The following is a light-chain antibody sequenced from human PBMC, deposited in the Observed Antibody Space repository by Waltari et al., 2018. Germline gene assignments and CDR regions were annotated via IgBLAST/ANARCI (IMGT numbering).Light chain of an antibody. V-gene: IGLV3-21*02. CDR2: DDS. CDR3: QGWDSTSDVV. CDR1: NTGSRS. J-gene: IGLJ3*02. Sequence: SYVLTQPPSLSVAPGQTAKIPCGGNNTGSRSVHWYQQKPGQAPVLVVYDDSDRPSGIPDRFSGSNSGNTATLTISSVEAGDEAAYYCQGWDSTSDVVFGGGTKLTVL.